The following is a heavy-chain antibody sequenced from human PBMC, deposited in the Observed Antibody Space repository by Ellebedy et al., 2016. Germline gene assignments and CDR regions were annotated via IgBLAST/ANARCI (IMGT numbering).Heavy chain of an antibody. CDR2: ISGTGITT. J-gene: IGHJ4*02. Sequence: GESLKISXAASGFTFSNYAMSWVRQAPGKGLEWVSGISGTGITTYYADSVKGRFTISRDNSKKTLFLQMNSLRAEDTAVYYCAMPGVGFDWLLETYFDNWGQGALVTVSP. CDR3: AMPGVGFDWLLETYFDN. D-gene: IGHD3-9*01. CDR1: GFTFSNYA. V-gene: IGHV3-23*01.